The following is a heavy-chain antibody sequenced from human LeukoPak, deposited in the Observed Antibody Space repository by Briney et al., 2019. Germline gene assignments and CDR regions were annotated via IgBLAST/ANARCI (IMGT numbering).Heavy chain of an antibody. D-gene: IGHD2-2*01. Sequence: SETLSLTCAVYGGSFSGYYWSWIRQPPGKGLEWIGEINHSGSTNYNPSLKSRVTISVDTSKNQFSLKLSSVTAADTAMYYCARATGSTSWLDSWGQGTLVTVSS. V-gene: IGHV4-34*01. CDR1: GGSFSGYY. J-gene: IGHJ5*01. CDR3: ARATGSTSWLDS. CDR2: INHSGST.